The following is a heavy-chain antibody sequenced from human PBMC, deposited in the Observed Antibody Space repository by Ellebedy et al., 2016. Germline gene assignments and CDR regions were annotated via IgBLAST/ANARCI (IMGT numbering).Heavy chain of an antibody. CDR1: GFTFSTYN. Sequence: GESLKISXAASGFTFSTYNMNWVRQAPGKGLEWVSYISSSSSYIYYADSVKGRFTISRDNAKNSLYLQMNSLRAEDTAVYYCARESTVTTGHNWFNPWGQGTLVTVSS. D-gene: IGHD4-11*01. J-gene: IGHJ5*02. CDR3: ARESTVTTGHNWFNP. CDR2: ISSSSSYI. V-gene: IGHV3-21*05.